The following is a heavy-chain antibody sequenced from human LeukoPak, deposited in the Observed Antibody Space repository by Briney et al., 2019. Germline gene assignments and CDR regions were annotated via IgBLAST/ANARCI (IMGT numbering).Heavy chain of an antibody. Sequence: PGGSQRLSCAASGFTFSSYGMHWVRQAPGKGLEWVAFIWYDVTYEYYADSVKGRFTISRDNSKNTLYLQMNSLRAEDTAVYYCAKDRGGYCSSTSCYVLDYWGQGTLVTVSS. J-gene: IGHJ4*02. V-gene: IGHV3-30*02. CDR2: IWYDVTYE. CDR1: GFTFSSYG. CDR3: AKDRGGYCSSTSCYVLDY. D-gene: IGHD2-2*01.